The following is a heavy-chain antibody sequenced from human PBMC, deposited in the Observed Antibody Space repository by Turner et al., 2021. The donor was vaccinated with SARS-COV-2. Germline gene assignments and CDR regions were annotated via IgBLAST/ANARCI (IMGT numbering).Heavy chain of an antibody. CDR1: GGSFSGYY. CDR3: ARGRDDYIWGSPTPTYYFDY. J-gene: IGHJ4*02. CDR2: INHSGNT. Sequence: QVQLQQWGAGLLQPSETLSLTCAAYGGSFSGYYWSFIRQPPGKGLEWIGEINHSGNTNYNPSLQSRVITSVDTSKNHFSLKLTSVTAADTAVYYCARGRDDYIWGSPTPTYYFDYWGQGTLVTVSS. D-gene: IGHD3-16*01. V-gene: IGHV4-34*01.